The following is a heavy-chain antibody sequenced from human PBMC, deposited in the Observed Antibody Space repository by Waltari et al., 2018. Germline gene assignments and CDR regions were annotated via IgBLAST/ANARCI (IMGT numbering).Heavy chain of an antibody. CDR3: ARYSGSYSKCFQH. CDR2: IYYSGST. J-gene: IGHJ1*01. V-gene: IGHV4-59*01. CDR1: GGSISSYY. D-gene: IGHD1-26*01. Sequence: QVQLQESGPGLVKPSETLSLPCTVSGGSISSYYWSWIRQPAGKGLEWIGYIYYSGSTNDSPTHKSRVTIAVDTSRNEFSLKLSSVAATHTAVYECARYSGSYSKCFQHWGQGTLFTVSS.